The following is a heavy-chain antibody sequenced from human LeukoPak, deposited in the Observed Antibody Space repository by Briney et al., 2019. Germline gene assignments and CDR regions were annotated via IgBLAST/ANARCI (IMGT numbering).Heavy chain of an antibody. Sequence: GGSLRLSCAASGFIFSSYSMNWVRQAPGKGLEWVASIDTTSYTYHADSVKGRFTISRDNAKMSLFLQMNSLRPEDTAVYYCARGREQQLATFDPWGQGTLVTVSS. J-gene: IGHJ5*02. CDR3: ARGREQQLATFDP. D-gene: IGHD6-13*01. V-gene: IGHV3-21*01. CDR1: GFIFSSYS. CDR2: IDTTSYT.